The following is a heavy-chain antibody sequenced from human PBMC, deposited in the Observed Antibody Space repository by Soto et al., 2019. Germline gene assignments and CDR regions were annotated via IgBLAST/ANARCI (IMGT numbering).Heavy chain of an antibody. CDR2: IYYSGST. D-gene: IGHD3-22*01. V-gene: IGHV4-30-4*01. CDR3: ARVFYDSSGYYKTFDY. Sequence: SETLSLTCTVSGGSISSGDYYWSWIRQPPGKGLEWIGYIYYSGSTYYNPSLKSRVTISVDTSKNRFSLKLSSVTAADTAVYYCARVFYDSSGYYKTFDYWGQGTLVTIS. J-gene: IGHJ4*02. CDR1: GGSISSGDYY.